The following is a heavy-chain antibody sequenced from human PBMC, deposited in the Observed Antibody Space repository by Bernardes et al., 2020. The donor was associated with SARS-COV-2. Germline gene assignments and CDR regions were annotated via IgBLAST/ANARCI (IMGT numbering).Heavy chain of an antibody. J-gene: IGHJ6*02. V-gene: IGHV1-24*01. Sequence: AGVKVSCKVSGYTLTELSMHWVRQAPGKGLEWMGGFDPEDGETIYAQKFQGRVTMTEDTSTDTAYMELSSLRSEDTAVYYCATSLAVAGTRRRYYYYYGMDVWGQGTTVTVSS. D-gene: IGHD6-19*01. CDR2: FDPEDGET. CDR3: ATSLAVAGTRRRYYYYYGMDV. CDR1: GYTLTELS.